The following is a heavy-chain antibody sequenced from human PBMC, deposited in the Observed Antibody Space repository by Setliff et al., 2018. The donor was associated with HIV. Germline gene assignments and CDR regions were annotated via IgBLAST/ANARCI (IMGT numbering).Heavy chain of an antibody. D-gene: IGHD2-21*01. CDR3: ARADYEGDSYYFDH. CDR2: VYYTGSS. J-gene: IGHJ4*02. Sequence: ETLSLTCTVSGASVTNYYWSWIRQPPGKGLEWIGYVYYTGSSNYNPSLKSRVTISVDTTQTHFSLRLKSVTAADTAIYFCARADYEGDSYYFDHWGQGIPVTLSS. V-gene: IGHV4-59*02. CDR1: GASVTNYY.